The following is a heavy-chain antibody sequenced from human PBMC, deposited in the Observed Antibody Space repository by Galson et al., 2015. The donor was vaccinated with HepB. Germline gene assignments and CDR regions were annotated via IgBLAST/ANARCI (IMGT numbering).Heavy chain of an antibody. V-gene: IGHV3-15*01. CDR1: GFTITHAW. CDR2: IKTKPDGGTT. D-gene: IGHD3-10*01. Sequence: SLRLSCAASGFTITHAWMSWVRQAPGKGLEWVGRIKTKPDGGTTDYAAPVKGRFSISRDDSKNTLFLQVNSLKTEDTAVYYCTTEWASSGSYSAMDVWGKGTTVTVSS. J-gene: IGHJ6*03. CDR3: TTEWASSGSYSAMDV.